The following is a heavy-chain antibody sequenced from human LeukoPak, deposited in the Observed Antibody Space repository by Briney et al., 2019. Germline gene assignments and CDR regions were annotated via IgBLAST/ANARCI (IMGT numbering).Heavy chain of an antibody. CDR3: AKGWADIVVVPAAIGFLNWFDP. CDR2: ISGSGGST. J-gene: IGHJ5*02. D-gene: IGHD2-2*01. CDR1: GFTFSSYA. V-gene: IGHV3-23*01. Sequence: GGSLRLSCAASGFTFSSYAMSWVRQASGKGLEWVSAISGSGGSTYYADSVKGRFTISRDNSKNTLYLQMNSLRAEDTAVYYCAKGWADIVVVPAAIGFLNWFDPWGQGTLVTVSS.